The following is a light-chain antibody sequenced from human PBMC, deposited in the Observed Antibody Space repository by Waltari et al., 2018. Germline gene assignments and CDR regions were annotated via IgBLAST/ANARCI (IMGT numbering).Light chain of an antibody. V-gene: IGKV1-5*03. Sequence: DIQMTQSPASLSASVGDTVTITCRASQSISSWLAWFQQKPGKAPELLIYKASTLQNGVPSRFSGSGSGTDLTLIISSLQPEDFATYCCLQYSNSPYTFGQGTKVEIK. CDR2: KAS. CDR1: QSISSW. CDR3: LQYSNSPYT. J-gene: IGKJ2*01.